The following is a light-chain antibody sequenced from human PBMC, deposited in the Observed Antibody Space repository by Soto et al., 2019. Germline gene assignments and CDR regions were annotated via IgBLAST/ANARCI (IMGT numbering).Light chain of an antibody. CDR1: QSVSSY. CDR3: QQRSNWPPA. J-gene: IGKJ5*01. V-gene: IGKV3-11*01. CDR2: DAS. Sequence: EIVLTQSPATLSLSPGERATLSCRASQSVSSYFAWYQQKPGQSPRRRIDDASNRATSIPARFSGIGSGTHLTLPISSLEPEDFAVYYCQQRSNWPPAFGQGTRLEIK.